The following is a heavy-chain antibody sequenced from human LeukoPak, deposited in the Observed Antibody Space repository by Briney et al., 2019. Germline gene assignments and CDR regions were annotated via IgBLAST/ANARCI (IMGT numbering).Heavy chain of an antibody. V-gene: IGHV3-21*01. CDR3: ALEYSSSKSLD. D-gene: IGHD6-6*01. CDR2: ISSSSSYI. J-gene: IGHJ4*02. Sequence: GRSLRLSCAASGFTFSSYSMNWVRQAPGKGLEWVSSISSSSSYIYYADSVKGRFTISRDNAKNSLYLQMNSLRAEDTAVYYCALEYSSSKSLDWGQGTLVTVSS. CDR1: GFTFSSYS.